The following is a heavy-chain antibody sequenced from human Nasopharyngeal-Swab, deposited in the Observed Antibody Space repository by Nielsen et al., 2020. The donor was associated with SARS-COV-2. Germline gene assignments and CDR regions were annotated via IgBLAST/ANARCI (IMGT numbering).Heavy chain of an antibody. CDR1: GFILGDSY. V-gene: IGHV3-72*01. D-gene: IGHD2/OR15-2a*01. J-gene: IGHJ4*01. CDR2: RRAKSSSYTA. Sequence: SCVASGFILGDSYMDWVRQAPGKGLGWLGHRRAKSSSYTAEYAASVTGRFTFSRDASKNVLYLQMNSLKTEDTAIYYCARVGICNSDSCGSYHSWGQDTLVTVSS. CDR3: ARVGICNSDSCGSYHS.